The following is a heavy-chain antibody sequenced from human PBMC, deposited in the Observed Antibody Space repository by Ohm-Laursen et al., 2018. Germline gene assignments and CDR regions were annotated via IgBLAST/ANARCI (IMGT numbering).Heavy chain of an antibody. V-gene: IGHV3-48*01. J-gene: IGHJ1*01. CDR3: ARDRRYFHH. CDR2: ISSSSTLI. CDR1: GLTFSDYS. Sequence: SLRLSCTASGLTFSDYSMNWVRQAPGKGLEWVSYISSSSTLIYYADSVKGRFTISRDNGKNSLYLQMNSLRAEDTAVYYCARDRRYFHHWGQGTLVTVSS.